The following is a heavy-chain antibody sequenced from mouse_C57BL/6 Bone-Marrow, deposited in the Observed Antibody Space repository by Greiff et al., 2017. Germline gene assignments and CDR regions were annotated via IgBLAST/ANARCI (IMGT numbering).Heavy chain of an antibody. J-gene: IGHJ2*01. CDR2: IDPSDSYT. D-gene: IGHD1-1*01. CDR3: ARCRYYYGSPYYFDY. CDR1: GYTFTSYW. V-gene: IGHV1-59*01. Sequence: QVQLKQPGAELVRPGTSVKLSCKASGYTFTSYWMHWVKQRPGQGLEWIGVIDPSDSYTNYNQKFKGKATLTVDTSSSTAYMQLSSLTSEDSAVYYCARCRYYYGSPYYFDYWGQGTTLTVSS.